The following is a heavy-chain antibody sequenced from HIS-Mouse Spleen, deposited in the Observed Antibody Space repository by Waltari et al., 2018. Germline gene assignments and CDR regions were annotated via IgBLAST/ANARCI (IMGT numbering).Heavy chain of an antibody. D-gene: IGHD1-26*01. V-gene: IGHV4-34*01. CDR1: GGSFSGYY. CDR3: ARGRDSGSYYFDY. Sequence: QVQLQQWGAGLLKPSETLSLTCAVYGGSFSGYYWSWIRQPPGKGLEWIREINHSGSTNYNPSLKSRVTISVDTSKNQFSLKLSSVTAADTAVYYCARGRDSGSYYFDYWGQGTLVTVSS. CDR2: INHSGST. J-gene: IGHJ4*02.